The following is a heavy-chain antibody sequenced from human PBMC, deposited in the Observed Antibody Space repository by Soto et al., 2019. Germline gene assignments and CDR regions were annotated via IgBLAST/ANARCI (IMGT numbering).Heavy chain of an antibody. D-gene: IGHD6-19*01. V-gene: IGHV1-18*01. CDR3: ASEPVAVIWFDP. CDR1: GYTFTSYG. J-gene: IGHJ5*02. Sequence: QVQLVQSGAEVKKPGASVKVSCKASGYTFTSYGISWVRQAPGQGLEWMGWINSYNGNTNYAQKLPVXVXRXAXQSTSTAYLELRSLLSVDTAVYYCASEPVAVIWFDPWGPGTLVTVSS. CDR2: INSYNGNT.